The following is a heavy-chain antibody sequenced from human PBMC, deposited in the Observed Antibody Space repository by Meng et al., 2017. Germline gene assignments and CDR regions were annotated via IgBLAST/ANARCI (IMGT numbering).Heavy chain of an antibody. Sequence: GGSLRLSCAASGFTFSNAWMSWVRQAPGKGLEWVSAISGSGGSTYYADSVKGRFTISRDNSKNTLYLQMNSLRAEDTAVYYCAKDVSAMVTGIFDYWGQGTLVTVSS. CDR3: AKDVSAMVTGIFDY. V-gene: IGHV3-23*01. J-gene: IGHJ4*02. CDR2: ISGSGGST. CDR1: GFTFSNAW. D-gene: IGHD5-18*01.